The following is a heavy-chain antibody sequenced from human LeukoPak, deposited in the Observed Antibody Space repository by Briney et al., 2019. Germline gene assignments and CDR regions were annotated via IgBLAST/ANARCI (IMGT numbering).Heavy chain of an antibody. CDR2: IKKEGSES. CDR3: ARLLRDGSVYRHIDY. J-gene: IGHJ4*02. D-gene: IGHD3-22*01. CDR1: GFTFSTYS. V-gene: IGHV3-7*01. Sequence: PGGSLRLSCAASGFTFSTYSLTWVRQAPGKRLEWVATIKKEGSESFYVDSVKGRFNISRDDAKASLFLDMNSLRAEDTAVYYCARLLRDGSVYRHIDYWGQGTLVTVSS.